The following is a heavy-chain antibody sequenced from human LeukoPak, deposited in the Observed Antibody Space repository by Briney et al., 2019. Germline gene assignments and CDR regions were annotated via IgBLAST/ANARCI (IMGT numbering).Heavy chain of an antibody. Sequence: SETLSLTCTVSGGSTSSSSYYWGWIRQPPGKGLEWIGSIYYSGSTYYNPSLKSRVTISVDTSKNQFSLKLSSVTAADTAVYYCARLEGSSGSDAFDIWGQGTMVTVSS. CDR2: IYYSGST. CDR1: GGSTSSSSYY. V-gene: IGHV4-39*01. D-gene: IGHD3-22*01. J-gene: IGHJ3*02. CDR3: ARLEGSSGSDAFDI.